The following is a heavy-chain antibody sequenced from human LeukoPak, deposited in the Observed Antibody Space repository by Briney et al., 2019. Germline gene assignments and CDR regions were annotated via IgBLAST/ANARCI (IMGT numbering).Heavy chain of an antibody. V-gene: IGHV5-51*01. CDR2: IYPGDSDT. D-gene: IGHD3-16*02. CDR1: RYSFTSYW. J-gene: IGHJ4*02. CDR3: ARRHYDYVWGSYRYTPSYFDY. Sequence: GESLKISCKGSRYSFTSYWIGWVRQMPGKGLEWMGIIYPGDSDTRYSPSFQGQVTISADKSISTAYLQWSSLKASDTAMYYCARRHYDYVWGSYRYTPSYFDYWGQGTLVTVSS.